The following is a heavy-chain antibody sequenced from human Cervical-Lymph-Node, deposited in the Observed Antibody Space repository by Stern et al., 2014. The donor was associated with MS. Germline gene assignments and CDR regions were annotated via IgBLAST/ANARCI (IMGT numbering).Heavy chain of an antibody. Sequence: EVQLVESGGGLVQPGRSLRLSCRASQITFDDYGFHWVRQAPGKGLEWVAGIGWNSDTKVYADSVKGRFTMSRDNARDSLYLQMNNLTPDDTALYYCAKSYSSSWSGWIDSWGQGILVTVSS. V-gene: IGHV3-9*01. CDR1: QITFDDYG. CDR3: AKSYSSSWSGWIDS. CDR2: IGWNSDTK. D-gene: IGHD6-13*01. J-gene: IGHJ5*01.